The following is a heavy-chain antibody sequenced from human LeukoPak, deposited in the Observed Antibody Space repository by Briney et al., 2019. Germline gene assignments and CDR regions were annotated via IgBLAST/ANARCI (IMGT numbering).Heavy chain of an antibody. D-gene: IGHD4-17*01. Sequence: GGSLRLSCAASGFTFSSYAMSWVRQAPGKGLEWVSAISGSGGSTYYADSVKGRFTISRDNSKNTLYLQMNSLRAEDTAVYYCTKDVYQSYGDRRGGYWGQGTLVTVSS. J-gene: IGHJ4*02. CDR1: GFTFSSYA. CDR3: TKDVYQSYGDRRGGY. V-gene: IGHV3-23*01. CDR2: ISGSGGST.